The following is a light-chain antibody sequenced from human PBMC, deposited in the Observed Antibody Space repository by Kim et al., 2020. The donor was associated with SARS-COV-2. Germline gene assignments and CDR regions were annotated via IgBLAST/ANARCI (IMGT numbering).Light chain of an antibody. CDR1: QDSSNY. Sequence: ASVVDSGTITCRASQDSSNYLAWFQQKPGKAPKLLIYAAAALQPGVPSRLSGSGSGTDFTLTVTSLQPEDVATYYCQKCDSAPWTFGQGTKVDIK. J-gene: IGKJ1*01. CDR3: QKCDSAPWT. V-gene: IGKV1-27*01. CDR2: AAA.